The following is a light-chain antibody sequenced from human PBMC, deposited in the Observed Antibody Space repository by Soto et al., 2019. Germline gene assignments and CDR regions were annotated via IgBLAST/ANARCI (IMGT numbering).Light chain of an antibody. J-gene: IGKJ1*01. CDR3: QQYGSSPPQT. CDR2: DAS. V-gene: IGKV3D-20*01. CDR1: QSVSNY. Sequence: EIVLTQSPATLYLSPGERATLSCGASQSVSNYLAWYQQKPGLAPRLLIYDASSRATGIPDRFSGSGSGTDFTLTISRLEPEDFAVYYCQQYGSSPPQTFGQGTKVEIK.